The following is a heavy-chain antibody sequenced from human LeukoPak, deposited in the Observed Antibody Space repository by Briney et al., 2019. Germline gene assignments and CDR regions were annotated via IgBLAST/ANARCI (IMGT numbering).Heavy chain of an antibody. Sequence: GASVKVSCKASGYTFTGYYMHWVRQAPGQGLEWMGWVNPNSGGTNYAQKFQGWVTMTRDTSISTAYMELSRLRSDDTAVYYCARGGPMYYYDSSGYYDYWGQGTLVTASS. D-gene: IGHD3-22*01. CDR1: GYTFTGYY. CDR2: VNPNSGGT. V-gene: IGHV1-2*04. CDR3: ARGGPMYYYDSSGYYDY. J-gene: IGHJ4*02.